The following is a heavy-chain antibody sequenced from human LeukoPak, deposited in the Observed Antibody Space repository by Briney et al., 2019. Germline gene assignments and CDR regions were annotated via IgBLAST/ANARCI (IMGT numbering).Heavy chain of an antibody. CDR3: VRVIPDIVVVVAAIGWFDP. V-gene: IGHV4-30-4*01. CDR2: IYYGGST. J-gene: IGHJ5*02. CDR1: GDSISSDHYY. D-gene: IGHD2-15*01. Sequence: SETLSLTCTVSGDSISSDHYYWSWIRQPPGKGLEWIGCIYYGGSTYYNPSLKSRITISLDTSKNQFSLKLRSVTAADTAVYYCVRVIPDIVVVVAAIGWFDPWGQGTLVTVSS.